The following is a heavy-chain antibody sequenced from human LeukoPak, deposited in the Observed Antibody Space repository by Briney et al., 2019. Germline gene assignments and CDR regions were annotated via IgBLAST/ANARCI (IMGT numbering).Heavy chain of an antibody. CDR1: GFTLSSFA. D-gene: IGHD3-10*01. CDR3: ARDRARRVFDY. CDR2: ISGSGGST. Sequence: PSGGSLRLSCAASGFTLSSFAMSWVRQAPGKGLEWVSAISGSGGSTYYTDSVKGRFTISRDNSKNTLFLQMDSLRAEDTAIYYCARDRARRVFDYWGQGTLVTVSS. V-gene: IGHV3-23*01. J-gene: IGHJ4*02.